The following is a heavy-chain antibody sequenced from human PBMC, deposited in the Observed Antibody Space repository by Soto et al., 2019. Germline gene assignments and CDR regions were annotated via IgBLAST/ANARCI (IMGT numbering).Heavy chain of an antibody. Sequence: EVQLVESGGGLVQPGGSLRLSCAASGFTFSNYWMYWVRQAPGKGLVWVSRINSDGSTSSYADSVKGRFTISRDNAKSTLYLQMNSLRAEDTAVYYCAIGDCVGGSCYSLAGSYYYYMDVWGKGTTVTVFS. V-gene: IGHV3-74*01. CDR3: AIGDCVGGSCYSLAGSYYYYMDV. D-gene: IGHD2-15*01. CDR1: GFTFSNYW. J-gene: IGHJ6*03. CDR2: INSDGSTS.